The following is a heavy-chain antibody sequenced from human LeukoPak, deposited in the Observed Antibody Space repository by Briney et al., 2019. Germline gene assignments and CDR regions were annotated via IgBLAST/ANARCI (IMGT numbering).Heavy chain of an antibody. D-gene: IGHD3-3*01. CDR1: GYTFTGYY. CDR3: ARDHDFWSAYHLDY. V-gene: IGHV1-2*02. J-gene: IGHJ4*02. Sequence: ASVTVSCKASGYTFTGYYMHWVRQAPGQGLEWMGWINPNSGGTNYAQKFQGRVTMTTDTSTNTAYMALRSLRSDDTAVYYCARDHDFWSAYHLDYWGQGTLVTVSS. CDR2: INPNSGGT.